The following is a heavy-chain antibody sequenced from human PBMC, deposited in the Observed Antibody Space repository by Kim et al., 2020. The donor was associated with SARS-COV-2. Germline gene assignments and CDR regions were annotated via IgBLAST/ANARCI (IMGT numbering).Heavy chain of an antibody. J-gene: IGHJ4*02. CDR3: AKPFPDAIIAVAATNGDFDY. Sequence: GGSLRLSCAASGFTFSSYAMSWVRQAPGKGLEWVSAISGSGGSTYYADSVKGRFTISRDNSKNTLYLQMNSLRAEDTAVYYCAKPFPDAIIAVAATNGDFDYWGQGTLVTVSS. CDR1: GFTFSSYA. V-gene: IGHV3-23*01. CDR2: ISGSGGST. D-gene: IGHD6-19*01.